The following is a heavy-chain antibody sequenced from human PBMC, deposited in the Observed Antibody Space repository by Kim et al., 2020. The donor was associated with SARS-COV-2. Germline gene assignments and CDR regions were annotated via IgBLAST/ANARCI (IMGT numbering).Heavy chain of an antibody. Sequence: SETLSLTCAVYGGSFSGYYWSWIRQPPGKGLEWIGEINHSGSTNYNPSLKSRVTISVDTSKNQFSLKLSSVTAADTAVYYCARGPRTYSNYPWFDPWGQGTLVTVSS. D-gene: IGHD4-4*01. V-gene: IGHV4-34*01. CDR3: ARGPRTYSNYPWFDP. CDR2: INHSGST. CDR1: GGSFSGYY. J-gene: IGHJ5*02.